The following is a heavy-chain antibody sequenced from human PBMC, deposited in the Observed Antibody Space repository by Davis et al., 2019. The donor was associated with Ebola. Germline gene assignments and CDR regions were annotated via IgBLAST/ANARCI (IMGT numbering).Heavy chain of an antibody. J-gene: IGHJ6*04. V-gene: IGHV3-74*01. CDR1: GFTFNSRR. D-gene: IGHD7-27*01. Sequence: GESLKISCEASGFTFNSRRMHWVRQVPGKGLVWVSCINSDGSNKNYADSVKGRFTISRDNAKNTLYLQMNGLRDDDTAVYFCARGSLQCDAYWGGGDFYYGLDVWGKGTTVTVSS. CDR2: INSDGSNK. CDR3: ARGSLQCDAYWGGGDFYYGLDV.